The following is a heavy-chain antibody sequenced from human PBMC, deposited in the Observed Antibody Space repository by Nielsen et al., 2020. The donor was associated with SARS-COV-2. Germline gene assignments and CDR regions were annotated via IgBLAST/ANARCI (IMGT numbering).Heavy chain of an antibody. CDR2: ISYDGSNK. V-gene: IGHV3-33*05. Sequence: GESLKISCAASGFTFSSYGMHWVRQAPGKGLEWVAVISYDGSNKYYADSVKGRFTISRDNSKNTLYLQMNSLRAEDTAVYYCAKGTGYSSGWIDYWGQGTLVTVSS. J-gene: IGHJ4*02. D-gene: IGHD6-19*01. CDR1: GFTFSSYG. CDR3: AKGTGYSSGWIDY.